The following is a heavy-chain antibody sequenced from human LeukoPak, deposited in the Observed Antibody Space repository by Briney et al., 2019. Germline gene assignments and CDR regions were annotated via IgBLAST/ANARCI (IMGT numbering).Heavy chain of an antibody. CDR3: ARGKSPIFGVVITPFDY. V-gene: IGHV3-21*01. Sequence: TGGSLRLSCAASGFTFSSYSMNWVRQAPGKGLEWVSSISSSSSYIYYADSVNGRFTISRDNAKNSLYLQMNSLRAEDTAVYYCARGKSPIFGVVITPFDYWGQGTLVTVSS. CDR2: ISSSSSYI. CDR1: GFTFSSYS. D-gene: IGHD3-3*01. J-gene: IGHJ4*02.